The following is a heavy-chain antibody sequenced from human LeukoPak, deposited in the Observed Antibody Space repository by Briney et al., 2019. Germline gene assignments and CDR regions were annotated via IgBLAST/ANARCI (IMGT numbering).Heavy chain of an antibody. CDR3: TRAGPRRDGYSSDY. D-gene: IGHD5-24*01. Sequence: GGSLRLSCAASGFTFSSYWMNWARQAPGKGLEWVASINHNGNVNYYVDSVKGRFTISRDNAKNSLYLQMISLRAEDTAVYYCTRAGPRRDGYSSDYWGQGTLVTVSS. V-gene: IGHV3-7*01. CDR2: INHNGNVN. J-gene: IGHJ4*02. CDR1: GFTFSSYW.